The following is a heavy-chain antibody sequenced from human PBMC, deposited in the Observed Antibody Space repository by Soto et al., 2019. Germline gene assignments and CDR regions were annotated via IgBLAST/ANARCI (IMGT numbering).Heavy chain of an antibody. V-gene: IGHV3-9*01. J-gene: IGHJ4*02. CDR2: ISWNSGST. CDR3: VKDNGWGVIPVFYYFGY. Sequence: EVQLVESGGGLVQPGRSLRLSCAASGFSFGDYAMHWVRQAPGKGLEWVAGISWNSGSTGYADSVKGRFTISSYNAKNSLYLQMNSLRAEDTAFYYCVKDNGWGVIPVFYYFGYWGQGTLVTVSS. CDR1: GFSFGDYA. D-gene: IGHD6-19*01.